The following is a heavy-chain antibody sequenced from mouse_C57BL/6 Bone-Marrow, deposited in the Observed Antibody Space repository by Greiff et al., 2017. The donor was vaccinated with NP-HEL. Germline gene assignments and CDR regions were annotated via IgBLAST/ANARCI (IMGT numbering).Heavy chain of an antibody. CDR1: GYTFTDYY. V-gene: IGHV1-76*01. CDR2: IYPGSGNT. Sequence: VQLQQSGAELVRPGASVKLSCKASGYTFTDYYINWVKQRPGQGLEWIARIYPGSGNTYYNEKFKGKATLTAEKSSSTAYMQLSSLTSEDSAVYFCARRYYGSMGYAMDYWGQGTSVTVSS. J-gene: IGHJ4*01. CDR3: ARRYYGSMGYAMDY. D-gene: IGHD1-1*01.